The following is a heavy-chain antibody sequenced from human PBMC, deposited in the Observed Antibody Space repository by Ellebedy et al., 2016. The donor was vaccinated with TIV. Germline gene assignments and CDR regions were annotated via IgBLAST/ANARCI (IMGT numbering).Heavy chain of an antibody. CDR1: GGSFSGYY. CDR2: INHSGST. V-gene: IGHV4-34*01. D-gene: IGHD2-2*01. CDR3: ARTPRTSCYVGGWFDP. J-gene: IGHJ5*02. Sequence: MPSETLSLTCAVYGGSFSGYYWSWIRQPPGKGLEWIGEINHSGSTNYNPSLKSRVTISVDTSKNQFSLKLSSVTAADTAVYYCARTPRTSCYVGGWFDPWGQGTLVTVSS.